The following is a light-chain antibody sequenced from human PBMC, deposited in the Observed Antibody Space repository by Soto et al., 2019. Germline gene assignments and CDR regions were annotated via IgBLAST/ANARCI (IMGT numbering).Light chain of an antibody. Sequence: QSALTQPPSASGSPGQSVTISCTGTSSDVGGYNYVSWYQQHPGKAPKLMIYEVSKRPSGVPDRFSGSKSGNTASLTVSGLQAEDEADYYCSSYAGSNNFWGVVFGGGTKLTVL. CDR1: SSDVGGYNY. CDR3: SSYAGSNNFWGVV. J-gene: IGLJ2*01. CDR2: EVS. V-gene: IGLV2-8*01.